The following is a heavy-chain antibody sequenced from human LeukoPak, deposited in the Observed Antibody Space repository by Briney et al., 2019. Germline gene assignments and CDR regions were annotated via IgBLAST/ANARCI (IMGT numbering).Heavy chain of an antibody. CDR2: IVVGSGNT. CDR3: AADRYDSSGYYHFDY. Sequence: SVKVSCKASGFTFTSSAMQWVRQARGQRLEWIGWIVVGSGNTNYTQKFQERVTITRDMSTSTAYMELSSLRSEDTAVYYCAADRYDSSGYYHFDYWGQGTLVTVSS. J-gene: IGHJ4*02. D-gene: IGHD3-22*01. V-gene: IGHV1-58*02. CDR1: GFTFTSSA.